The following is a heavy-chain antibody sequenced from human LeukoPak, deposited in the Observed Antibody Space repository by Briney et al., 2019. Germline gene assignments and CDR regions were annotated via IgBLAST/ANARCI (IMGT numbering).Heavy chain of an antibody. D-gene: IGHD1-26*01. V-gene: IGHV4-59*08. CDR1: GGSISNYY. CDR2: VSYSGST. CDR3: VRHPSGSFDDY. J-gene: IGHJ4*02. Sequence: SETLSLTCTVSGGSISNYYWSWIRQPPGKGLEWVGYVSYSGSTNYNSSLRSRVTISIDTSKNQFSLKLSSVTAADTAVYYCVRHPSGSFDDYWGQGTLVTVSS.